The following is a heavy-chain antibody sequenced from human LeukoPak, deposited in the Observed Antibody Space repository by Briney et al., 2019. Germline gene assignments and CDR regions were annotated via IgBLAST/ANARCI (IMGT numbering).Heavy chain of an antibody. D-gene: IGHD5-18*01. CDR2: IYYSGST. Sequence: SETLSLTCTVSGGSISSSSYYWGWIRQPPGKGLEWIGYIYYSGSTNNNPSLKSRVTISVDTSKNQFSLKLSSVTAADTAVYYCARVGNSYGTGSLTGWGQGTLVTVSS. CDR1: GGSISSSSYY. V-gene: IGHV4-61*05. J-gene: IGHJ4*02. CDR3: ARVGNSYGTGSLTG.